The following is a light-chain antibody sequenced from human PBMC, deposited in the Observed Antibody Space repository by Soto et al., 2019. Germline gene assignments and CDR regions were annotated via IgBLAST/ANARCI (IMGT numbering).Light chain of an antibody. V-gene: IGLV2-14*01. J-gene: IGLJ1*01. CDR1: NSDVGDYNY. CDR3: SSYTNSNTRV. Sequence: QSALTQPASVSGSPGQSITIPCTGTNSDVGDYNYVSWYQQHPGKAPKLIIYEVSNRPSGISDRFSASKSGNTASLTISGLQAEDEADYYCSSYTNSNTRVFGTGTKVTVL. CDR2: EVS.